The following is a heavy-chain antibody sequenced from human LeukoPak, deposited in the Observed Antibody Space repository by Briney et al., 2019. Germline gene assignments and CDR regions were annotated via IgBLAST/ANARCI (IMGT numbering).Heavy chain of an antibody. CDR1: GGSFSGYY. CDR3: ARGPTRDTAPNWFDP. CDR2: INHSGST. D-gene: IGHD5-18*01. Sequence: SETLSLTCAVHGGSFSGYYWSWIRQPPGKGLEWIGEINHSGSTNYNPSLKSRVTISVDTSKNQFSLKLSSVTAADTAVYYCARGPTRDTAPNWFDPWGQGTLVTVSS. J-gene: IGHJ5*02. V-gene: IGHV4-34*01.